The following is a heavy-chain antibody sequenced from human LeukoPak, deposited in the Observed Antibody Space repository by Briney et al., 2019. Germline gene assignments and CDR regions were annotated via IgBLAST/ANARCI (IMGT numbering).Heavy chain of an antibody. D-gene: IGHD6-19*01. J-gene: IGHJ4*02. V-gene: IGHV3-48*03. Sequence: GGSLRLSCAASGFTFSSYEMNWVRQAPGKGLEWVSYISSSGSTIYYADSVKGRFTISRDNAKNSLYLQMNSLRAEDTAVYYCARDRKRIAVAGEQDYWGQGTLVTVSS. CDR1: GFTFSSYE. CDR3: ARDRKRIAVAGEQDY. CDR2: ISSSGSTI.